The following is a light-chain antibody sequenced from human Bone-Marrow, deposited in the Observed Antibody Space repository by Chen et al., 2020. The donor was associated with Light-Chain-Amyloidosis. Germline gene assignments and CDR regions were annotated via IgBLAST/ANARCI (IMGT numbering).Light chain of an antibody. J-gene: IGKJ2*01. Sequence: IAMNQSPDSLAVSLGERATINCTSTQSVIYSSNNNHYLAWYQQKPGQHPSLLIYWASTRGYGVPERFSGSGSGTDFTLTSRSLQAEDGAVYYCQQYFSTPLTFGQGTKLEIK. CDR3: QQYFSTPLT. V-gene: IGKV4-1*01. CDR2: WAS. CDR1: QSVIYSSNNNHY.